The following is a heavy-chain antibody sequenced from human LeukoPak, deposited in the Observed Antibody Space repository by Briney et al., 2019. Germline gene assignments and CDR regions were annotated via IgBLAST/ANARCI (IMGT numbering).Heavy chain of an antibody. D-gene: IGHD3-22*01. Sequence: SETLSLTCTVSGGSISSSSYYWGWIRQPPGKGLEWIGSIYYSGSTYYNPSLKSRVTISVDTSKNQFSLKLSSVTAADTAVYYCATRKVYYYDSSGYPLDYWGQGTLVTVSS. CDR1: GGSISSSSYY. J-gene: IGHJ4*02. CDR2: IYYSGST. V-gene: IGHV4-39*07. CDR3: ATRKVYYYDSSGYPLDY.